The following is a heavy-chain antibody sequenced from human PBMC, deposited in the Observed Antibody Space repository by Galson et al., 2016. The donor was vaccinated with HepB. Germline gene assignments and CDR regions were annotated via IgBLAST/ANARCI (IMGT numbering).Heavy chain of an antibody. J-gene: IGHJ4*02. CDR1: GYTFTSYG. D-gene: IGHD3-16*01. V-gene: IGHV1-18*04. Sequence: SVKVSCKASGYTFTSYGISWVRQAPGQGLEWMGWISGYNGYTNYARNLQDRLTITTSTNTAYMVLRSLRRDDTAVYYCARSDGGYFDYWGQGTLVTVSS. CDR2: ISGYNGYT. CDR3: ARSDGGYFDY.